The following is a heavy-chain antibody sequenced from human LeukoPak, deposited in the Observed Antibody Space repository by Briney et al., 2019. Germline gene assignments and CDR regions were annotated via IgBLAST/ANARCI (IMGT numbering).Heavy chain of an antibody. D-gene: IGHD2-2*01. J-gene: IGHJ6*02. V-gene: IGHV1-18*01. Sequence: ASVKVSCKASGYTFTNYDINWVRQATGQGLEWMGWMNPNSGNTNYAQKLQGRVTMTTDTSTSTAYMELRSLRSDDTAVYYCARDPGAVVPAAITYYYYGMDVWGQGTTVTVSS. CDR2: MNPNSGNT. CDR3: ARDPGAVVPAAITYYYYGMDV. CDR1: GYTFTNYD.